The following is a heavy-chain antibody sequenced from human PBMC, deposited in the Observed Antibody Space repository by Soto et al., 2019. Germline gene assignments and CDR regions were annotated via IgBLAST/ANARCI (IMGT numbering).Heavy chain of an antibody. CDR1: GGSFSGYY. V-gene: IGHV4-34*01. D-gene: IGHD6-13*01. CDR3: ARGASSSWVDY. Sequence: QVQLQQWGAGLLKPSETLSLTCAVYGGSFSGYYWSWIRQPPGKGLEWIGEINHSGSTNYNPSLKRRVTISVDTSKHQFSLKLSSVTAADTAVYYCARGASSSWVDYWGQGTLVTVSS. CDR2: INHSGST. J-gene: IGHJ4*02.